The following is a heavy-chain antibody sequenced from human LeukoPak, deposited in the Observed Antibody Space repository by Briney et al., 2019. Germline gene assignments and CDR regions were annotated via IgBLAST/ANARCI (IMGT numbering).Heavy chain of an antibody. CDR2: IKSKADSYAT. CDR1: GFTFSGSA. D-gene: IGHD6-19*01. J-gene: IGHJ4*02. CDR3: TRLRYTKGWEGLDC. V-gene: IGHV3-73*01. Sequence: GGSLRLSCAASGFTFSGSAMHWVRQASGKGLEWVGRIKSKADSYATAYAASVQGRFAISRDDSKNTAYLQMNSLKTEDTAVYYCTRLRYTKGWEGLDCWGQGTLVTVSS.